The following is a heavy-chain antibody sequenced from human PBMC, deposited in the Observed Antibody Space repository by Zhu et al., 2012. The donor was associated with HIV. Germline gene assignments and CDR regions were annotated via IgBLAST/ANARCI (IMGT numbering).Heavy chain of an antibody. CDR3: ATWGNSGDYGRHLDS. Sequence: QVQLRESGPGVVKPSGTLSLTCGVSGGSISRTHWWTWVRQPPGKELQWIGEIYYSGITNYSPSLKSRVSVSLDKSKNQFSLKLTSVTAADTAVYYCATWGNSGDYGRHLDSRGRGTLVTVSS. CDR1: GGSISRTHW. D-gene: IGHD4-17*01. J-gene: IGHJ4*02. CDR2: IYYSGIT. V-gene: IGHV4-4*02.